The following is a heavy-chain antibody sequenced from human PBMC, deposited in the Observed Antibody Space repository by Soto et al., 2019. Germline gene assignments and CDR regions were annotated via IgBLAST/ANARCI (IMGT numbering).Heavy chain of an antibody. CDR3: ARKRATGDYGMDV. J-gene: IGHJ6*02. V-gene: IGHV1-69*13. Sequence: SVKVSCKASGGTFSSYATSWVRQAPGQGLEWMGGIIPIFGTANYAQKFQGRVTITADESTSTAYMELSSLRSEDTAVYYCARKRATGDYGMDVWGQGTTVTVSS. CDR1: GGTFSSYA. CDR2: IIPIFGTA. D-gene: IGHD2-8*02.